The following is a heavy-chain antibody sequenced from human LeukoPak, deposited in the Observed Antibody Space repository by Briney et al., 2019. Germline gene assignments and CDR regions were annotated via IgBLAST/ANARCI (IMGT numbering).Heavy chain of an antibody. CDR3: ARGRRGYSGYEFDY. CDR2: IYYSGST. Sequence: SQTLSLTYTVSAGSISSGDYYWSWIRQPPGKGLEWIGYIYYSGSTYYNPSLKNRVTISVDTSKNQFSLKLSSVTAADTAVYYCARGRRGYSGYEFDYWGQGTLVTVSS. D-gene: IGHD5-12*01. CDR1: AGSISSGDYY. J-gene: IGHJ4*02. V-gene: IGHV4-30-4*01.